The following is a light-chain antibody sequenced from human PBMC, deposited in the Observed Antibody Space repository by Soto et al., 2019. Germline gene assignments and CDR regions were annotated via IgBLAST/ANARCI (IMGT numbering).Light chain of an antibody. CDR3: QQYNNCTQP. V-gene: IGKV3-15*01. CDR2: GAS. J-gene: IGKJ1*01. Sequence: EIVMTQSPATLSVSPGERATLSCRASQSVSSNLAWYQQKPGQAPRLLIYGASTRATGIPARFSGSGSGTEFTLTISSLQSEDFAVYYCQQYNNCTQPVGKGTKV. CDR1: QSVSSN.